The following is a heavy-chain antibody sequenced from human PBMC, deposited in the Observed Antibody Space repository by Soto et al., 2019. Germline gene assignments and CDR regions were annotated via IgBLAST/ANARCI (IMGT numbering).Heavy chain of an antibody. V-gene: IGHV3-30*18. D-gene: IGHD1-26*01. CDR3: AKEGGTLGASASYGFDY. Sequence: QVQLVESEGGEVQPGGSLRLSCAASGFSFSSYGIHWVRQAPGKGLEWVAVISNEGSIQYYADSVKGRFTISRDNSENTVFLQMNSLRGEDTAVYYCAKEGGTLGASASYGFDYWGQGSRVTVSS. CDR2: ISNEGSIQ. CDR1: GFSFSSYG. J-gene: IGHJ4*02.